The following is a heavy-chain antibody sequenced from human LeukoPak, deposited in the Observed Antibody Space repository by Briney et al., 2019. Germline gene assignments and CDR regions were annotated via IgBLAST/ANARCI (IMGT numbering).Heavy chain of an antibody. Sequence: PSETLSLTCTVSGGSIRSYSWSWIRQTPGKGPEWIGYIYYSGSTNYNPSLKSRVTISVDTSKNHFSLKLNSVTAADTAVYYCARDAGVNGGTFDIWGQGTMVRVSS. D-gene: IGHD3-10*01. CDR1: GGSIRSYS. CDR2: IYYSGST. V-gene: IGHV4-59*01. J-gene: IGHJ3*02. CDR3: ARDAGVNGGTFDI.